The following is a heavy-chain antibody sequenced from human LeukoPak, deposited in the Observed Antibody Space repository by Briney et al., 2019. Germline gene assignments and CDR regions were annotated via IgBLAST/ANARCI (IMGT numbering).Heavy chain of an antibody. CDR1: GYTFTGYY. CDR3: ARDFLGPPDAFDI. Sequence: ASVKVSCKASGYTFTGYYMHWVRQAPGQGLEWMGWINPNSGGTNYAQKFQGRVTMTRDTSISTAYMELSRIGSDDTAIYYCARDFLGPPDAFDIWGQGTVVTVSS. D-gene: IGHD7-27*01. J-gene: IGHJ3*02. V-gene: IGHV1-2*02. CDR2: INPNSGGT.